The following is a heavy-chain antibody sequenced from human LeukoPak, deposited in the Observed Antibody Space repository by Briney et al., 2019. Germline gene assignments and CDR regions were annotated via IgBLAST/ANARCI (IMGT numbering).Heavy chain of an antibody. J-gene: IGHJ4*02. CDR2: IKQDGSEK. Sequence: PGGSLRLSCAASGFTFSSYWMSWVRHPPGKGLEWVANIKQDGSEKYYVDSVKGRFTISRDNAKNSLYLQMNSLRAEDTGVYYCDGGTGWVSNLGGGQGTLVIVSS. D-gene: IGHD6-19*01. CDR1: GFTFSSYW. V-gene: IGHV3-7*03. CDR3: DGGTGWVSNLG.